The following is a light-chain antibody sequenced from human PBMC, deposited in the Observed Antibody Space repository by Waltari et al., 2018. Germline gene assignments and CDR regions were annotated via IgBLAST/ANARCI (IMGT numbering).Light chain of an antibody. J-gene: IGLJ1*01. CDR3: SSYTSSHTYV. CDR2: HLT. V-gene: IGLV2-14*03. CDR1: SRAVGAYTH. Sequence: SALTQPASVSGSPGQSITIPCTGTSRAVGAYTHVSWYQPYPGTAPKFMIFHLTIRPSGVSDRFSGSKSANTASLTISGRQAEDEADYYCSSYTSSHTYVFGTVTKVTVL.